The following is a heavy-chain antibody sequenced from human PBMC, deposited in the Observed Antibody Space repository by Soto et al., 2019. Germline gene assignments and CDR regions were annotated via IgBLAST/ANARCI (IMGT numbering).Heavy chain of an antibody. J-gene: IGHJ4*02. CDR2: IYYSGST. Sequence: PSETLSLTCTVSGGSISSSSYYWGWIRQPPGKGLEWIGSIYYSGSTYYNPSLKSRVTISVDTSKNQFSLKLSSVTAADTAVYYCARHGPGIRLNLFDCWGQGTLVTVSS. CDR3: ARHGPGIRLNLFDC. V-gene: IGHV4-39*01. D-gene: IGHD3-10*01. CDR1: GGSISSSSYY.